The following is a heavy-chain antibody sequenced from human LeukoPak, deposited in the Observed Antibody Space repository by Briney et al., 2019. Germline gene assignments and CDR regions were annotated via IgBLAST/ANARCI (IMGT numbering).Heavy chain of an antibody. D-gene: IGHD3-9*01. Sequence: SETLSLTCTVSGGSISSNYWSWIRQPAGKGLEWIGRIYTSENTNYSPSLKSRVTMSLDTSKNQFSLRLSSVTAADTAVYYCARHSSYDILTGYLEGWFDPWGQGTLVTVSS. J-gene: IGHJ5*02. V-gene: IGHV4-4*07. CDR1: GGSISSNY. CDR2: IYTSENT. CDR3: ARHSSYDILTGYLEGWFDP.